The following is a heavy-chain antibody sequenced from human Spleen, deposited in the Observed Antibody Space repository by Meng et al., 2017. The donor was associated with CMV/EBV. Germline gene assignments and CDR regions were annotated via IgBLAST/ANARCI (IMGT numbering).Heavy chain of an antibody. CDR1: GFTFSDSA. CDR3: ATGALDY. J-gene: IGHJ4*02. Sequence: GGSLRLSCAASGFTFSDSAMHWVRQASGKGLEWVGRVKSSSSGGTTDYAAPVKGRFTISRDDSKTTLYLQMNSLQTEDTAVYYCATGALDYWGQGTLVTVSS. V-gene: IGHV3-15*01. CDR2: VKSSSSGGTT.